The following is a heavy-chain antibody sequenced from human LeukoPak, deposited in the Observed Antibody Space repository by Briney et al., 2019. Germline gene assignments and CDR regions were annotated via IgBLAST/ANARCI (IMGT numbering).Heavy chain of an antibody. CDR2: IYYSGST. J-gene: IGHJ3*02. CDR3: ARHGGYCSGGSCYGDAFDI. CDR1: GGSIISYY. Sequence: SETLSLTCTVSGGSIISYYWSWIRQPPGKGLEWIGYIYYSGSTNYNPSLKSRVTISVDTSKNQFSLKLSSVTAADTAVYYCARHGGYCSGGSCYGDAFDIWGQGTMVTVSS. V-gene: IGHV4-59*08. D-gene: IGHD2-15*01.